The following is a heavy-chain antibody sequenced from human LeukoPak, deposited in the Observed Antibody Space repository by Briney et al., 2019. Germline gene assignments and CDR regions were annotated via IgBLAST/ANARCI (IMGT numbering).Heavy chain of an antibody. J-gene: IGHJ6*03. CDR1: GYSINSGYY. Sequence: SETLSLTCAVSGYSINSGYYWGWIRQPPGKGLEWIGSLYHGGATYSNPSLKSRVTIAVDTSKNQFSLKLSSVTAADTAVYYCARVAYHYYYYMDVWGKGTTVTVSS. CDR3: ARVAYHYYYYMDV. CDR2: LYHGGAT. V-gene: IGHV4-38-2*01.